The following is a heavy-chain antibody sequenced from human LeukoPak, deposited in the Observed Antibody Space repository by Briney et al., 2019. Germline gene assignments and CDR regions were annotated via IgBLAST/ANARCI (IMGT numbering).Heavy chain of an antibody. Sequence: PGGSLRLSCAASGFTFDDYAMHWVRQAPGKGLEWVSGISWNSGSIGYADSVKGRFTISRDNAKNSLYLQMNSLRAEDTALYYCAKDRGRIVGARSAFDIWGQGTMVTVSS. D-gene: IGHD1-26*01. V-gene: IGHV3-9*01. CDR2: ISWNSGSI. CDR1: GFTFDDYA. CDR3: AKDRGRIVGARSAFDI. J-gene: IGHJ3*02.